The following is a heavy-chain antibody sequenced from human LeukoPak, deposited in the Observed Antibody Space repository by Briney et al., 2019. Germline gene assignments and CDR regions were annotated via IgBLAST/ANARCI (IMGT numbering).Heavy chain of an antibody. Sequence: RPGGSLRLSCAASGFTFDDYGMSWVRQAPGKELEWVSGINWNGGSTGYADSVKGRFTISRDNAKNSLYLQMNSLRAEDTALYYCARDEPYSSGWYGRYWGQGTLVTVSS. CDR1: GFTFDDYG. CDR2: INWNGGST. D-gene: IGHD6-19*01. V-gene: IGHV3-20*04. J-gene: IGHJ4*02. CDR3: ARDEPYSSGWYGRY.